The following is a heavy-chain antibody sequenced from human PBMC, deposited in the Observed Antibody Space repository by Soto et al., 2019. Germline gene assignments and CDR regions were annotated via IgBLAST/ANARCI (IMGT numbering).Heavy chain of an antibody. Sequence: SGPTLVKPTQTLTLTCTFSGFSLSTSGVGVGWIRQPPGKALEWLALIYWDDDKRYSPSLKSRLTITKDTSKNQVVLTMTNMDPVDTATYYCAHSGDCSSTSCPLGDYYYMDVWGKGTTVTVSS. CDR1: GFSLSTSGVG. CDR3: AHSGDCSSTSCPLGDYYYMDV. D-gene: IGHD2-2*01. CDR2: IYWDDDK. V-gene: IGHV2-5*02. J-gene: IGHJ6*03.